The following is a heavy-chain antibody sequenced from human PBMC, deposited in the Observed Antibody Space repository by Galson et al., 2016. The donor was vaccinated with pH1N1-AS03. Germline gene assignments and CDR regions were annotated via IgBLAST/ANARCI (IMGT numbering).Heavy chain of an antibody. D-gene: IGHD6-13*01. CDR2: VSYDTARQ. CDR3: VKETGFSGTWYPFHQ. J-gene: IGHJ1*01. V-gene: IGHV3-30-3*01. Sequence: SLRLSCAASGFIFSDYAMHWVRQAPGKGLEWVAFVSYDTARQQYADSVKGRFTISKDRPRNMLYLEMNNLRVEDTAVYYCVKETGFSGTWYPFHQWGQGTLVRVSA. CDR1: GFIFSDYA.